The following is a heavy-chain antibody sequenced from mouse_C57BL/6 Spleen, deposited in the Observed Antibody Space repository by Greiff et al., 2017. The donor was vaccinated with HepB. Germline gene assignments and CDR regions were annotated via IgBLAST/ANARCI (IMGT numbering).Heavy chain of an antibody. D-gene: IGHD2-12*01. Sequence: QVQLQQPGAELVRPGSSVKLSCKASGYTFTSYWMHWVKQRPIQGLEWIGNIDPSDSDTHYNQKFKDKATLTVDKSSSTAYMQLSSLTSEDSAVYYCAIGRYSSYWGQGTLVTVSA. CDR1: GYTFTSYW. CDR3: AIGRYSSY. CDR2: IDPSDSDT. J-gene: IGHJ3*01. V-gene: IGHV1-52*01.